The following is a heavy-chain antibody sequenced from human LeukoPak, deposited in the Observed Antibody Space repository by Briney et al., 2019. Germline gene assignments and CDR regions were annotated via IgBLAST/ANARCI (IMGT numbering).Heavy chain of an antibody. V-gene: IGHV1-69*05. Sequence: GASVKVSCKASGYTFTSYDINWVRQAPGQGLEWMGRIIPIFGTANYAQKFQGRVTITTDESTSTAYMELSSLRSEDTAVYYCAREGVTGDAFDIWGQGTMVTVSS. D-gene: IGHD3-10*01. J-gene: IGHJ3*02. CDR3: AREGVTGDAFDI. CDR1: GYTFTSYD. CDR2: IIPIFGTA.